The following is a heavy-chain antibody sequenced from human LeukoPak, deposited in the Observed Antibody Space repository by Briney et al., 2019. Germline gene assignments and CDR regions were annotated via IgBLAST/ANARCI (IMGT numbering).Heavy chain of an antibody. CDR1: GGSISSYY. CDR2: IYYSGST. V-gene: IGHV4-59*01. D-gene: IGHD6-6*01. Sequence: SETLSLTCTVSGGSISSYYWSWIRQPPGKGLEWIGYIYYSGSTNYNPSLKSRVTISVDTSKNQFSLKLSSVTAADTAVYYCAREEGSAFGIWGQGTMVTVSS. CDR3: AREEGSAFGI. J-gene: IGHJ3*02.